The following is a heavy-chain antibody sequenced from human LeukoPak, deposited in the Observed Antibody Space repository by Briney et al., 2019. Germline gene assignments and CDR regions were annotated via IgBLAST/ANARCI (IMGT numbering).Heavy chain of an antibody. CDR2: ISYDGSNK. Sequence: GRSLRLSCVASGLTFSSFAMHWVRQAPGKGLEWVAVISYDGSNKYYADSVKGRFTISRDNSKNTLSLQMNSLRAEDTAVYYCARDEQQLVFSYFDYWGQGTLVTVSS. V-gene: IGHV3-30*04. D-gene: IGHD6-13*01. CDR1: GLTFSSFA. J-gene: IGHJ4*02. CDR3: ARDEQQLVFSYFDY.